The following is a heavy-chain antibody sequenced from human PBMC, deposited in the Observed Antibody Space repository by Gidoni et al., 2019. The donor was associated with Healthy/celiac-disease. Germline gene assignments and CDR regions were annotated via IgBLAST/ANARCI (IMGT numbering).Heavy chain of an antibody. CDR3: ARAVDTAMVTMYYFDY. CDR2: ISSSSSYI. J-gene: IGHJ4*02. D-gene: IGHD5-18*01. CDR1: GFTFRSHS. V-gene: IGHV3-21*01. Sequence: EVQLVESGGGLVKPGGSRRLSCAASGFTFRSHSMNWVRQAPGKGLEWVSSISSSSSYIYYADSVKGRFTISRDNAKNSLYLQMNSLRAEDTAVYYCARAVDTAMVTMYYFDYWGQGTLVTVSS.